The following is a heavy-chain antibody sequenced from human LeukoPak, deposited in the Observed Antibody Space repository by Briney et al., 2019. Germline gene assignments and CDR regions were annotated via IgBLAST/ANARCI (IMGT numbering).Heavy chain of an antibody. CDR2: IYYSGST. J-gene: IGHJ4*02. CDR1: GGSISSYY. CDR3: ARGLRWPTYYFDY. D-gene: IGHD4-23*01. Sequence: SETLSLTCTVSGGSISSYYWSWIRQPPGKGLEWIGYIYYSGSTNYNPSLKSRVTISVDTSKNQFSLKLSSVTAADTAVYYCARGLRWPTYYFDYWGQGTLVTASS. V-gene: IGHV4-59*01.